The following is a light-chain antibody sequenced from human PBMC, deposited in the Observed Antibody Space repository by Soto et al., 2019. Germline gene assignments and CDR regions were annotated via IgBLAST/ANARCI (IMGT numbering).Light chain of an antibody. CDR3: SSYAGENLYV. CDR1: SSDVGSYNL. Sequence: QSALTQPASVSASPGQSITIPCTGTSSDVGSYNLASWFQQHPGKVPKLLIYEGTKPPSGLSDRFSGYKSGNTASLTISGLQADDEDDYYCSSYAGENLYVFGTGTKLTVL. CDR2: EGT. V-gene: IGLV2-23*01. J-gene: IGLJ1*01.